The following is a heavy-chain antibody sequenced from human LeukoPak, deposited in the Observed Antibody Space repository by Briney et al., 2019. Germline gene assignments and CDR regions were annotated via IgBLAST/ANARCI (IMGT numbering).Heavy chain of an antibody. CDR3: ARQYGSGRPRFDP. V-gene: IGHV1-46*01. D-gene: IGHD3-10*01. CDR2: INPSGGST. CDR1: GYTFTSYY. J-gene: IGHJ5*02. Sequence: ASVKVSCKASGYTFTSYYMHWVRQAPGQGLEWMGVINPSGGSTSYAQKFQSRVTMTRDTSTSTVYMELSSLRSEDTAVYYCARQYGSGRPRFDPWGQGNLVTVSS.